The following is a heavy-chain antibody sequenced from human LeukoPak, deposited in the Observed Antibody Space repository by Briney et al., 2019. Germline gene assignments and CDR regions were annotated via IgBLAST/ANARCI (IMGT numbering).Heavy chain of an antibody. CDR3: ARRKTVVTH. D-gene: IGHD4-23*01. CDR2: MNPNSGNT. V-gene: IGHV1-8*03. J-gene: IGHJ4*02. CDR1: GYTFTSYD. Sequence: ASVKVSCKASGYTFTSYDINWVRQATGQGLEWMGWMNPNSGNTGYAQKFQGRVTITRNTSISTAYMELSSLTSEDSAVYYCARRKTVVTHWGQGTLVTVSS.